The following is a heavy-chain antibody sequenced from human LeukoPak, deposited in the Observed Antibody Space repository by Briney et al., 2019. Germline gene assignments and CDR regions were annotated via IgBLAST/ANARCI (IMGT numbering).Heavy chain of an antibody. CDR3: ARGGRTSWNDY. Sequence: GGSLRLSCAASGFTFSSYSMNWVRQAPGKGLEWVSSISSSSSYIYYADSVKGRFTISRDNAKNSLYLQVNSLRAEDTAVYYCARGGRTSWNDYWGQGTLVTVSS. D-gene: IGHD2-2*01. CDR1: GFTFSSYS. J-gene: IGHJ4*02. V-gene: IGHV3-21*01. CDR2: ISSSSSYI.